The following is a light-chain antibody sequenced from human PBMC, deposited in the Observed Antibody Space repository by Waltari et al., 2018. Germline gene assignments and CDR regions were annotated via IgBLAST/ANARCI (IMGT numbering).Light chain of an antibody. CDR3: QKYESLPAT. CDR1: QGVSRA. V-gene: IGKV3-20*01. J-gene: IGKJ1*01. CDR2: DAF. Sequence: IVLTQSPGTLSLSPGERATLSCRASQGVSRALAWYQQEPGQAPRLLIYDAFSRATGIPDRFSGSGSGTDFSLTISGLEPEDVAVYYCQKYESLPATFGQWTKVEIK.